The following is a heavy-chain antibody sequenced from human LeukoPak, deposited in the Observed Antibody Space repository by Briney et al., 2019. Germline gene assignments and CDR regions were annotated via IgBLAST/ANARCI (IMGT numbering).Heavy chain of an antibody. D-gene: IGHD5-24*01. CDR2: ISGSGGST. CDR1: GFTFSSYA. V-gene: IGHV3-23*01. J-gene: IGHJ4*02. Sequence: GGSLRLSCAASGFTFSSYAMNWVRQAPGKGLEWVSTISGSGGSTYYADSVKGRLTISRGNSKNTLYLQMNSLRAEDTAVYYCAKRGDGYFYYFDYWGQGTLVTVSS. CDR3: AKRGDGYFYYFDY.